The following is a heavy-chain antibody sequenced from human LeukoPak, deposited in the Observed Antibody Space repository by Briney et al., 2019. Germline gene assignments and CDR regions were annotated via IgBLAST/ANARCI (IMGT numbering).Heavy chain of an antibody. CDR1: GDSVSSNNAA. J-gene: IGHJ4*02. V-gene: IGHV6-1*01. CDR3: ARELGGSGWLRYYFDY. D-gene: IGHD6-19*01. CDR2: TYYRSKWYN. Sequence: SQTPSLTCAISGDSVSSNNAAWNWIRQSPSRGLEWLGRTYYRSKWYNEYALSVKSRITINPDTSKNQFSLQLKSVTPEDTAVYYCARELGGSGWLRYYFDYWGQGTLVTVSS.